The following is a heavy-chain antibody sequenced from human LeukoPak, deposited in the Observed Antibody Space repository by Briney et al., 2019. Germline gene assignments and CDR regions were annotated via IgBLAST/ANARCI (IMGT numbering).Heavy chain of an antibody. Sequence: ASVKVSCKASGGTFSSYAISWVRQAPGQGLEWMGGVIPIFGTANYAQKFQGRVTITTDESTSTAYMELSSLRSEDTAVYYCARGLIGELLNWGQGTLVTVSS. D-gene: IGHD3-10*01. V-gene: IGHV1-69*05. CDR1: GGTFSSYA. CDR3: ARGLIGELLN. CDR2: VIPIFGTA. J-gene: IGHJ4*02.